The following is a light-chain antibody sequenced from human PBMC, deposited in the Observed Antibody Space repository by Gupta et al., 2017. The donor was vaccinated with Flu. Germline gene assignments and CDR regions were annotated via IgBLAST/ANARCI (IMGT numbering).Light chain of an antibody. J-gene: IGKJ4*01. V-gene: IGKV3-11*01. CDR3: QQRSNWPPGVT. CDR2: DAS. CDR1: QSVSSY. Sequence: EIVLRQSSATLSLFPGERATLSCRASQSVSSYLAWYQQKPGQAPRLLIYDASNRATGIPARFSFSGSGTDFTLTIISLEPEDVAVYYCQQRSNWPPGVTFGGGTKVEIK.